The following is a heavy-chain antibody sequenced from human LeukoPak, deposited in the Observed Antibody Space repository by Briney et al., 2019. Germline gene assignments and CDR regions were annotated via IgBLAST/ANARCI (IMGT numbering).Heavy chain of an antibody. CDR2: IYWNEEK. Sequence: SGPTLVNPTQTLTLTCTFSGFSLSTSAVGVGWIRHPPVKALEWLALIYWNEEKRYSPSLKSRLTITKDNSKNQVVLTMTNMDHVDTATYYCAHWRDYDYVWGSDRSPPDYWGQGTLVTVSS. J-gene: IGHJ4*02. CDR3: AHWRDYDYVWGSDRSPPDY. D-gene: IGHD3-16*02. CDR1: GFSLSTSAVG. V-gene: IGHV2-5*01.